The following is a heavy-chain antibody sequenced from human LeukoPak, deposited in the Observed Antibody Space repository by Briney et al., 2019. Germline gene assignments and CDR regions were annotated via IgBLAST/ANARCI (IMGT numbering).Heavy chain of an antibody. CDR3: AEDQKLQPFHY. V-gene: IGHV3-30*18. J-gene: IGHJ4*02. CDR1: GFTFSTYG. CDR2: IQFDGSDE. Sequence: GRSLRLSCAASGFTFSTYGMHWVRQAPGKGLEWVAFIQFDGSDEFYAASVRGRFTISRDNSKNTLYLQMNSLRPEDTSVYYCAEDQKLQPFHYWGQGTLVTVSS. D-gene: IGHD2-15*01.